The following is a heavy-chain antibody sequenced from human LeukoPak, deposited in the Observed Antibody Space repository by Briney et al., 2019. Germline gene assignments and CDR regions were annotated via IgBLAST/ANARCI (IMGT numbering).Heavy chain of an antibody. V-gene: IGHV4-39*01. CDR3: ARQTGSGLFILT. D-gene: IGHD3-9*01. CDR2: IYYSGNT. Sequence: PGGSLRLSCAASGFTFSTYAMHWVRQAPGKGLEWIGSIYYSGNTYYHASLKSQVSISIDTSKNQFSLRLTSVTAADTAVHYCARQTGSGLFILTGGQGTLVTVSS. CDR1: GFTFSTYAMH. J-gene: IGHJ4*02.